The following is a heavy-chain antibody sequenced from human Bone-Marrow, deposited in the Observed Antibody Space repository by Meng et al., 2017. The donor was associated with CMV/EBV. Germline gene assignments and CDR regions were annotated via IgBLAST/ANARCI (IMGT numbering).Heavy chain of an antibody. CDR2: ISYDGGNK. CDR1: GFRFSTYA. Sequence: GESLKISCAASGFRFSTYAMHWVRQAPGKGLEWVALISYDGGNKYYADSVKGRFAISRDNSKNTMYLQMNSLRVEDTAVYYCAKVVLGDYYYYGMDVWGQGTTVTVSS. D-gene: IGHD2-8*02. CDR3: AKVVLGDYYYYGMDV. V-gene: IGHV3-30*09. J-gene: IGHJ6*02.